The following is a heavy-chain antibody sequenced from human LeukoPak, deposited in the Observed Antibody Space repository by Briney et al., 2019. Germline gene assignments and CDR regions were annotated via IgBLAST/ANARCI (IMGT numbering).Heavy chain of an antibody. J-gene: IGHJ4*02. D-gene: IGHD6-6*01. CDR3: ARDPPGRPYSSSSYG. CDR1: GYTFTGYY. V-gene: IGHV1-2*02. CDR2: INPNSGGT. Sequence: ASVTVSFTASGYTFTGYYMHWVRQAPGQGLEWMGWINPNSGGTNYAQKFQGRVTMTRDTSISTAYMELSRLRSDDTAVYYCARDPPGRPYSSSSYGWGQGTLVTVSS.